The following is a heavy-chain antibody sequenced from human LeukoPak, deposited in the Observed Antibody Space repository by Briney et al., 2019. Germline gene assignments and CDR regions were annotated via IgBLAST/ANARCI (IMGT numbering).Heavy chain of an antibody. CDR3: AREYCDSTTCYKTIDY. Sequence: PGGSLRLSCAASGFTFSIYAMHWVRQAPGKGLEYVSAITSNGGSAYYANSVKGRFTISRDNSKNTLYLQMGSLRAEDMAVNYCAREYCDSTTCYKTIDYWGQGTLVTVSS. V-gene: IGHV3-64*01. D-gene: IGHD2-2*02. CDR1: GFTFSIYA. J-gene: IGHJ4*02. CDR2: ITSNGGSA.